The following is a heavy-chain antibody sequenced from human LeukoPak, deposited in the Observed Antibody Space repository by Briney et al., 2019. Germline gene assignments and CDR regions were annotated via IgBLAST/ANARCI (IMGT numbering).Heavy chain of an antibody. Sequence: GGSLRLSCAASGFTFTTYWMSWVRQAPGKGLEWVANMKPDGSEIFYVDSVKGRFTISRDNAMNTLYLQMNSLRAEDTAVYYCARGGYSSDGFDYWGQGTLVTVSS. J-gene: IGHJ4*02. CDR3: ARGGYSSDGFDY. CDR2: MKPDGSEI. CDR1: GFTFTTYW. D-gene: IGHD6-19*01. V-gene: IGHV3-7*01.